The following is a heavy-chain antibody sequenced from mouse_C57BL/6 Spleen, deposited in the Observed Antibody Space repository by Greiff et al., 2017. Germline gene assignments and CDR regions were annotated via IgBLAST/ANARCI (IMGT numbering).Heavy chain of an antibody. V-gene: IGHV1-80*01. J-gene: IGHJ4*01. CDR3: VSNYDYAMDY. CDR1: GYAFSSYW. Sequence: LVESGAELVKPGASVKISCKASGYAFSSYWMNWVKQRPGKGLEWIGQIYPGDGDTNYNGKFKGKATLTADKSSSTAYMQLSSLTSEDSAVYFCVSNYDYAMDYWGQGTSVTVSS. CDR2: IYPGDGDT. D-gene: IGHD2-5*01.